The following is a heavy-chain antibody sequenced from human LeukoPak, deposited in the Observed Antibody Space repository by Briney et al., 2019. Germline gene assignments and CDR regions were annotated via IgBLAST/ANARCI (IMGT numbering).Heavy chain of an antibody. CDR1: GVTVSNNY. J-gene: IGHJ4*02. CDR3: ARDSDSGYGPFAS. V-gene: IGHV3-53*01. CDR2: IHNGGTT. Sequence: GGSLRLSCAASGVTVSNNYMSWVRQAPGKGLEWVSVIHNGGTTNYADSVQGRFTISRDNSKTTVYLHMNSLRAEDTAVYYCARDSDSGYGPFASWGQGTLVTVSS. D-gene: IGHD5-12*01.